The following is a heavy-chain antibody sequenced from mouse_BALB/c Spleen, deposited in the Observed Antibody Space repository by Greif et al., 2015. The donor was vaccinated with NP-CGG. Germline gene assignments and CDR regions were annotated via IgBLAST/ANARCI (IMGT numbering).Heavy chain of an antibody. CDR2: ISSGGSYT. CDR1: GFTFSSYT. J-gene: IGHJ3*01. CDR3: TRDPQLAWFAY. D-gene: IGHD4-1*02. V-gene: IGHV5-6-4*01. Sequence: EVHLVESGGGLVKPGGSLKLSCAASGFTFSSYTMSWVRQTPEKRLEWVATISSGGSYTYYPDSVKGRFTISRDNAKNTLYLQMSSLKSEDTAMYYCTRDPQLAWFAYWGQGTLVTVSA.